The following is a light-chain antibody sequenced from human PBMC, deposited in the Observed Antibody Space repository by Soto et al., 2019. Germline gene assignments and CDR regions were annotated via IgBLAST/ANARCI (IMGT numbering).Light chain of an antibody. CDR3: QVSTFHLDR. Sequence: DIQMNKSPSTLSGTVRDRVTIPCRASQTISSCLAWYQQKPGKAPKLLIYNASTLKSGVPSRFSGSGSGTEFTLTISFLQPDDFIPYCCQVSTFHLDRFCQGAKVAI. V-gene: IGKV1-5*03. CDR1: QTISSC. J-gene: IGKJ1*01. CDR2: NAS.